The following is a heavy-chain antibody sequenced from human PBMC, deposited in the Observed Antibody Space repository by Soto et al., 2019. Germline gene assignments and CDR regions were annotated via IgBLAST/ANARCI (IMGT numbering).Heavy chain of an antibody. CDR3: AKDRWGVGATPPHYCHGMDV. CDR1: GFTFGDYA. V-gene: IGHV3-9*01. J-gene: IGHJ6*02. Sequence: EVQLVESGGGWVQPGRSLRLSCAASGFTFGDYAMHWVRQAPGKGLEWVSSMTWNGGTVNYADPVRGRFTISRDNAKNARYLQMSRLRAEDTAFYYCAKDRWGVGATPPHYCHGMDVWGQGTTVTVSS. D-gene: IGHD1-26*01. CDR2: MTWNGGTV.